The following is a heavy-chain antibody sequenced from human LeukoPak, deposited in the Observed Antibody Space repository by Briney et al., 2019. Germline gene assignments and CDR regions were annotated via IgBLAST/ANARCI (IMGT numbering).Heavy chain of an antibody. CDR3: ARDPRAVGTFDY. V-gene: IGHV4-4*07. D-gene: IGHD6-19*01. J-gene: IGHJ4*02. CDR2: IYTSGST. CDR1: GRSISSYY. Sequence: SETLSLTCTVSGRSISSYYWSWIRQPAGKGLEWIGRIYTSGSTNYNPSLKSRVTMSVDTSKNQFSLKLSSVTAADTAVYYCARDPRAVGTFDYWGQGTLVTVSS.